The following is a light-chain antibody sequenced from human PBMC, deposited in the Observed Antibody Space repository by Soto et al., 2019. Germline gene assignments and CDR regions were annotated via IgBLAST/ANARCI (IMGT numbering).Light chain of an antibody. CDR3: QVWDSGSAHVL. CDR1: NIGSKG. Sequence: SYELTQPPSVSVAPGETARISCGGNNIGSKGVHWYQQKPGQAPVLVIYSDTDLPPVIPERFSGSNSANMATLPISRVDAGDEADYYCQVWDSGSAHVLFGGRTKLTVL. CDR2: SDT. V-gene: IGLV3-21*01. J-gene: IGLJ2*01.